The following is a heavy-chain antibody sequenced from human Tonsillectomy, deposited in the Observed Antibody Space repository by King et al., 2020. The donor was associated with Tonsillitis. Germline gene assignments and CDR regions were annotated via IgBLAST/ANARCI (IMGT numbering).Heavy chain of an antibody. Sequence: VQLVESGGGLVQPGGSLRLSCAASGFTFSSYAMSWVRQAPGKGLEWVSAISGSGGSTYYADSVKGRFTISRDNSKNTLYLQMNSLRAEDTAVYYCAKDSEDWNERPYYFDYWGQGTLVTVSS. D-gene: IGHD1-1*01. V-gene: IGHV3-23*04. J-gene: IGHJ4*02. CDR2: ISGSGGST. CDR3: AKDSEDWNERPYYFDY. CDR1: GFTFSSYA.